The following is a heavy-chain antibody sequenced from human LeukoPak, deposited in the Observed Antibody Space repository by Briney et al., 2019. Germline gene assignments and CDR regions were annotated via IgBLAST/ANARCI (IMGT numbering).Heavy chain of an antibody. D-gene: IGHD2-2*02. J-gene: IGHJ5*02. CDR2: ISSSGSTI. V-gene: IGHV3-11*01. CDR1: GFTFSDYY. CDR3: ARVDCSSTSCYIEVANWFDP. Sequence: PGGSLRLSCAASGFTFSDYYMSWIRQAPGKGLEWVSYISSSGSTIYYADSVKGRFTISRDNAKNSLYLQMNSLRAEDTAVCYCARVDCSSTSCYIEVANWFDPWGQGTLVTVSS.